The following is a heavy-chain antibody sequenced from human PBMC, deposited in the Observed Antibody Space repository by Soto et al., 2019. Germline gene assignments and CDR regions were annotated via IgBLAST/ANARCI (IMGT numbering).Heavy chain of an antibody. CDR1: GFTFDDYT. CDR3: AKDIRHAFDI. V-gene: IGHV3-43*01. CDR2: ISWDGGST. J-gene: IGHJ3*02. Sequence: GGSLRLSCAASGFTFDDYTMHWVRQAPGKGLEWVSLISWDGGSTYYADSVKGRFTISRDNSKNSLYLQMNSLRTEDTALYYCAKDIRHAFDIWGQGTTVTASS.